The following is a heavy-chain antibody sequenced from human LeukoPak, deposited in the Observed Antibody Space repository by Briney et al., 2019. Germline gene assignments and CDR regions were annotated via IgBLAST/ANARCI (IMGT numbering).Heavy chain of an antibody. J-gene: IGHJ3*02. V-gene: IGHV3-49*04. CDR2: IRSKAYGGTT. CDR1: GFTFGDYA. D-gene: IGHD6-13*01. Sequence: PGGSLRLSCTASGFTFGDYAMNWVRQAPGKGLEWVGFIRSKAYGGTTEYAASVKGRFTVSRDDSKSIAYLQMNSLKTEDTAVYYCTRRTGYSSSWSIRGAFDIWGQGTMVTVSS. CDR3: TRRTGYSSSWSIRGAFDI.